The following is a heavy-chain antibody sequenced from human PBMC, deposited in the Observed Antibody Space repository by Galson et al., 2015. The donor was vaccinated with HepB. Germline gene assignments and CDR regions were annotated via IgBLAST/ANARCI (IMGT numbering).Heavy chain of an antibody. V-gene: IGHV3-21*01. J-gene: IGHJ2*01. CDR3: ARSCSSTSCYTPWYFDL. Sequence: SLRLSCAASGFTFSSYSMNWVRQAPGKGLEWVSSISSSSSYIYYADSMKGRFTISRDNAKNSLYLQMNSLRAEDTAVYYCARSCSSTSCYTPWYFDLWGRGTLVTVSS. CDR1: GFTFSSYS. CDR2: ISSSSSYI. D-gene: IGHD2-2*02.